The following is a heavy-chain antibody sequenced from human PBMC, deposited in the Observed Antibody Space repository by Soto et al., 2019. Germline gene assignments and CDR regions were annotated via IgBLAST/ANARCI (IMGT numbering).Heavy chain of an antibody. CDR1: NSG. V-gene: IGHV3-15*07. CDR2: IKSKTDGGTT. J-gene: IGHJ4*01. D-gene: IGHD4-4*01. Sequence: NSGLNGARQNTRKGLEWVGRIKSKTDGGTTDFAAPVKGRFAISRDDSKDMVYLQMNSLKTEDTGIFFFPTDDYSTMILLGFAYWGHGTPVPVSS. CDR3: PTDDYSTMILLGFAY.